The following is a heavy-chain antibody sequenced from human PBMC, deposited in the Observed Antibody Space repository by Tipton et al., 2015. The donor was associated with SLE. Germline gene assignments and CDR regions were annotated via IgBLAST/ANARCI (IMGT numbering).Heavy chain of an antibody. J-gene: IGHJ4*02. Sequence: QLVQSGAEVKKPGSSVTVSCKASGYIFTSYGIGWVRQAPGQGLEWMGWITVYNNNAKYAPEFQCRVSMTTYIPTNTAYMELRSLTSDDTSVNFCARDLDLYPSDNRGQGTLVTVSS. CDR1: GYIFTSYG. CDR2: ITVYNNNA. CDR3: ARDLDLYPSDN. V-gene: IGHV1-18*01.